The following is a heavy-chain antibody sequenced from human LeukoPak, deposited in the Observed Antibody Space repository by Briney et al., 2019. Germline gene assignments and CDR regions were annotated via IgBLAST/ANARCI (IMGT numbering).Heavy chain of an antibody. J-gene: IGHJ4*02. D-gene: IGHD6-19*01. CDR2: ISYDGSNK. CDR1: GFTFSNYA. CDR3: AKAGDSSGWYGGRSYFDY. Sequence: GGSLRLSCAASGFTFSNYAMHWVRQAPGKGLEWVAVISYDGSNKYYADSVKGRFTISRDNSKNTLYLQMNSLRAGDTAVYYCAKAGDSSGWYGGRSYFDYWGQGTLVTVSS. V-gene: IGHV3-30-3*01.